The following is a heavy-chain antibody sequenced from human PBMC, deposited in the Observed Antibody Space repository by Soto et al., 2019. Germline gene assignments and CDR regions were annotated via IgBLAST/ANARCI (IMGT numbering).Heavy chain of an antibody. D-gene: IGHD3-3*01. CDR1: GGSFSGYY. J-gene: IGHJ5*02. V-gene: IGHV4-34*01. CDR3: ARAGPSITIFGVVIVSAVWFDP. CDR2: INHSGST. Sequence: ETLSLTCAVYGGSFSGYYWSWIRQPPGKGLEWIGEINHSGSTNYNPSLKSRVTISVDTSKNQFSLKLSSVTAADTAVYYCARAGPSITIFGVVIVSAVWFDPWGQGTLVTVSS.